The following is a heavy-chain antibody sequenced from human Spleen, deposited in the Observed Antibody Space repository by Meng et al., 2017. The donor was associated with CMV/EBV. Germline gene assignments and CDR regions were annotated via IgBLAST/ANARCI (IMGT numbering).Heavy chain of an antibody. CDR2: ISPSGSTR. CDR3: ARDRGYCTTTNCWTYFDY. D-gene: IGHD2-2*01. CDR1: GFTFSDYY. Sequence: GGSLRLSCAASGFTFSDYYMSWIRQAPGQGLEWVSHISPSGSTRYYADSVKGRFTISRDDSKNTLYLQMNSLRAEDTALYYCARDRGYCTTTNCWTYFDYWGQGALVTVSS. J-gene: IGHJ4*02. V-gene: IGHV3-11*04.